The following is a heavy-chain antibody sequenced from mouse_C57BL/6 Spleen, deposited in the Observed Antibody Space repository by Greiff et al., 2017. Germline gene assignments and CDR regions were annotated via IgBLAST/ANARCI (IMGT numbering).Heavy chain of an antibody. J-gene: IGHJ1*03. Sequence: VQLQQSDAELVKPGASVKISCKVSGYTFTDHTIHWMKQRPEQGLEWIGYIYPRDGSTKYNEKFKGKATLTADKSSSTAYMQLNSLTSEDSAVYFCARKGYYDYDSWYFDVWGTGTTVTVSS. CDR1: GYTFTDHT. V-gene: IGHV1-78*01. CDR3: ARKGYYDYDSWYFDV. D-gene: IGHD2-4*01. CDR2: IYPRDGST.